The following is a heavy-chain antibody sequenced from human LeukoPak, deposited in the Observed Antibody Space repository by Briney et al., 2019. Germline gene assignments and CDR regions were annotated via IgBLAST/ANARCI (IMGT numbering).Heavy chain of an antibody. J-gene: IGHJ5*02. CDR3: ARVGVYYDSSGYYYVPGNWSDP. Sequence: PSQTLSLTCTVSGYSISSGYYWGWIRQPPGKGLEWIGSIYHSGSTYYNPSLKSRVTISVDTSKNQFSLKLSSVTAADTAVYYCARVGVYYDSSGYYYVPGNWSDPWGQGTLVTVSS. V-gene: IGHV4-38-2*02. CDR2: IYHSGST. D-gene: IGHD3-22*01. CDR1: GYSISSGYY.